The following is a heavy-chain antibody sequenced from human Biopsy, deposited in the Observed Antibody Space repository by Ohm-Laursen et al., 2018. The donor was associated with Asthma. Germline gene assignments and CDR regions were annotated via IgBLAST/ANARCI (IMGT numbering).Heavy chain of an antibody. CDR3: ARDKPSHIDYYYGMDV. J-gene: IGHJ6*02. CDR2: ISYDGSNK. V-gene: IGHV3-30-3*01. Sequence: SLRLSCSASGFTFSSYAMHWVRQAPGKGLEWVAVISYDGSNKYYADSVKSRFTISRDNSKNTLYLQMNSLRAEDTAVYYCARDKPSHIDYYYGMDVWGQGTTVTVSS. CDR1: GFTFSSYA.